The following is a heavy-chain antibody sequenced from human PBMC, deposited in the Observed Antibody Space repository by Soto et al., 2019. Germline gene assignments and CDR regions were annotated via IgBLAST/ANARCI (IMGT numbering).Heavy chain of an antibody. V-gene: IGHV4-59*01. D-gene: IGHD1-20*01. J-gene: IGHJ4*02. CDR2: IYYSGST. Sequence: SETLSLTCTVSGGSISSYYWSWIRQPPGKGLEWIGYIYYSGSTNYNPSLKSRVTISVDTSKNQFSLKLSSVTAADTAVYYCASLVGGGPSITGTTADYWGQGTLVTVSS. CDR1: GGSISSYY. CDR3: ASLVGGGPSITGTTADY.